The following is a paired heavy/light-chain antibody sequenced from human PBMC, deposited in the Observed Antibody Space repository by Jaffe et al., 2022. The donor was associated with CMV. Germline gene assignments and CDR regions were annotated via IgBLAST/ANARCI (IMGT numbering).Heavy chain of an antibody. CDR1: GFTFSSYW. CDR2: INSDGSST. J-gene: IGHJ5*02. Sequence: EVQLVESGGGLVQPGGSLRLSCAASGFTFSSYWMHWVRQAPGKGLVWVSGINSDGSSTSYADSVKGRFTISRDNANNALYLQVNSLRAEDTAVYYCARVMAAAGGGFDRWGQGTLVTVSS. D-gene: IGHD6-13*01. CDR3: ARVMAAAGGGFDR. V-gene: IGHV3-74*01.
Light chain of an antibody. V-gene: IGKV2-28*01. CDR3: MQALQAPRT. J-gene: IGKJ1*01. CDR2: LGS. Sequence: DIVLTQSPLSLPVTPGEPASISCRSSQSLLHSNGYNYLDWYLQKPGQSPQLLISLGSNRASGVPDRFSGSGSGTDFTLKISRVEAEDVGVYYCMQALQAPRTFGQGTKVEIK. CDR1: QSLLHSNGYNY.